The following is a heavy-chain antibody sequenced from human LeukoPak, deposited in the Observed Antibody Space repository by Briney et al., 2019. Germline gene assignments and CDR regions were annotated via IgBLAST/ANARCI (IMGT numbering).Heavy chain of an antibody. D-gene: IGHD3-22*01. CDR1: GFTFSNYW. Sequence: GGSLRLSCVASGFTFSNYWMTWVRQAPGKGLAWVANIKEDGSEKYYVDSVKGRFTISRDNAKNSLYLQMNSLRVEDTAVYYCARDDTHYGSSGSFYDAFDIWGQGTMVTVSS. V-gene: IGHV3-7*01. CDR2: IKEDGSEK. J-gene: IGHJ3*02. CDR3: ARDDTHYGSSGSFYDAFDI.